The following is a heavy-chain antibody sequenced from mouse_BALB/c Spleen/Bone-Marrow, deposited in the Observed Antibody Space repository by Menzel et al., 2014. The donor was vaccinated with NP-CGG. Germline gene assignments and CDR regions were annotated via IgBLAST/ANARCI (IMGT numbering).Heavy chain of an antibody. J-gene: IGHJ4*01. CDR3: AREGYDHAMDY. CDR2: SWAGGST. D-gene: IGHD2-14*01. Sequence: QVQLKHSGPGLVAPSQSLSITCTVSGFSLTIYGVHWVRRPPGKGLEWLGVSWAGGSTSYNSALLSRLTISKDISKSQVFLKMNSLQTDDTAMYYCAREGYDHAMDYWGQGTSVTVSS. V-gene: IGHV2-9*02. CDR1: GFSLTIYG.